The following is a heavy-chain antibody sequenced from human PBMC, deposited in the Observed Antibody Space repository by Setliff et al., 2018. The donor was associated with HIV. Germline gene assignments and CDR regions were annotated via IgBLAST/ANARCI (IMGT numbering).Heavy chain of an antibody. CDR1: GFTFSNAW. CDR3: TKTMYSSRWSGFDY. CDR2: IKSTADGGTT. J-gene: IGHJ4*02. Sequence: GGSLRLSCSASGFTFSNAWLSWVRQAPGKGLEWIGLIKSTADGGTTDLAEPVKGRFTISRDNSKNTLYLQMNSLRVEDTAVYYCTKTMYSSRWSGFDYWGQGTPVTVSS. V-gene: IGHV3-15*01. D-gene: IGHD6-13*01.